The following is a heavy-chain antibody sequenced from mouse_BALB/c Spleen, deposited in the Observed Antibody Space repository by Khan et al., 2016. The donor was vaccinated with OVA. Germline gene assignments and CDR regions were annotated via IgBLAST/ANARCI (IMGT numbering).Heavy chain of an antibody. V-gene: IGHV1-77*01. CDR3: ARRNYFGYTFAY. D-gene: IGHD1-2*01. CDR2: ISPGSGDT. J-gene: IGHJ3*01. Sequence: QVQLQQSGAELARPGASVKLSCKASGYTFTDYYINWVKQRTGQGLEWIGEISPGSGDTYYNETFKGKATLTADKSSTTAYMQLSRLTSEASAVYFCARRNYFGYTFAYWGQGTLVTVSA. CDR1: GYTFTDYY.